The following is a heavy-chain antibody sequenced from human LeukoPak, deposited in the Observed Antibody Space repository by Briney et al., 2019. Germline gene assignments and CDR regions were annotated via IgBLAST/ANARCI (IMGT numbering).Heavy chain of an antibody. CDR1: GFTFSSYG. J-gene: IGHJ4*02. V-gene: IGHV3-30*03. CDR3: ARAEMATINLDY. Sequence: PGESLRLSCAASGFTFSSYGMHWVRQAPGKGLEWVAVISYDGSNKYYADSVKGRFTISRDNSKNTLYLQMNSLRAEDTAVYYCARAEMATINLDYWGQGTLVTVSS. D-gene: IGHD5-24*01. CDR2: ISYDGSNK.